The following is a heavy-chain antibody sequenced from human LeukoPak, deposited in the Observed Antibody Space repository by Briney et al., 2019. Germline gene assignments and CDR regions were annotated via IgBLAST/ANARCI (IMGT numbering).Heavy chain of an antibody. CDR1: GFTFSSYS. J-gene: IGHJ6*02. Sequence: GGSLRLSCAASGFTFSSYSMNWVRQAPGKGLEWVSSISSSSSYIYYADSVKGRFTISRDNAKNSLYLQMNSLRAEDTAVYYCARVPVGYSSGWRGNHGMDVWGQGTTVTVSS. V-gene: IGHV3-21*01. CDR3: ARVPVGYSSGWRGNHGMDV. CDR2: ISSSSSYI. D-gene: IGHD6-19*01.